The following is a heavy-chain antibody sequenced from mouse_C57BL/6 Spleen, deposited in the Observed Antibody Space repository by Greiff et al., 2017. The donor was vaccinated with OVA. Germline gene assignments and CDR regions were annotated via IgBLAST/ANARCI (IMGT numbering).Heavy chain of an antibody. D-gene: IGHD1-1*01. Sequence: QVQLQQPGAELVKPGASVKMSCKASGYTFTSYWITWVKQRPGQGLEWIGDIYPGSGSTNYNEKFKSKATLTVDTSSSTAYMQLSSLTSEDSAVYDCARKNYGSSPWFAYWGQGTLVTVSA. J-gene: IGHJ3*01. V-gene: IGHV1-55*01. CDR3: ARKNYGSSPWFAY. CDR2: IYPGSGST. CDR1: GYTFTSYW.